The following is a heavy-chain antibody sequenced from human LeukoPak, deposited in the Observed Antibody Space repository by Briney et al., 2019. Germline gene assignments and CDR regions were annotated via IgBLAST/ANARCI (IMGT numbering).Heavy chain of an antibody. J-gene: IGHJ6*02. D-gene: IGHD6-13*01. CDR2: TYTSGST. V-gene: IGHV4-4*07. Sequence: SETLSLTCTVSGGSISSYYWSWIRQPAGKGLEWIGRTYTSGSTNYNPSLKSRVTMSVDTSKNQFSLKLSSVTAADTAVYYCARSRIAADDYGMDVWGQGTTVTVSS. CDR3: ARSRIAADDYGMDV. CDR1: GGSISSYY.